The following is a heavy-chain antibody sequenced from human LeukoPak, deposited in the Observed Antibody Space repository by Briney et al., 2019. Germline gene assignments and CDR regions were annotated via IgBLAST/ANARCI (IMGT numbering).Heavy chain of an antibody. V-gene: IGHV1-69*04. Sequence: SVKVSCKASGGIFNTYAITWVRQAPGQGLVWMGRVIPSLGTSGYEQKVQDRVTITADKSTSTAYMELSSLRSEDTAVYYCARDQAPRYDFWSGYYGYYFDYWGQGTLVTVSS. J-gene: IGHJ4*02. CDR2: VIPSLGTS. CDR1: GGIFNTYA. CDR3: ARDQAPRYDFWSGYYGYYFDY. D-gene: IGHD3-3*01.